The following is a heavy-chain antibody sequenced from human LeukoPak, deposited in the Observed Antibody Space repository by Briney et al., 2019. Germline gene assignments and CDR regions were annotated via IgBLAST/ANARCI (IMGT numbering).Heavy chain of an antibody. D-gene: IGHD3-9*01. J-gene: IGHJ4*02. V-gene: IGHV1-2*02. CDR1: AYTFTGYY. CDR3: ASPGSSYDILTGPGYCDY. Sequence: GASVKVSCKASAYTFTGYYMRWVRQAPGQGLEWMGWINPNSGDTNYAQKFQGRVTMTRDTSISTAYMELSRLTSDDTAVYYCASPGSSYDILTGPGYCDYWGQGTLVTVSS. CDR2: INPNSGDT.